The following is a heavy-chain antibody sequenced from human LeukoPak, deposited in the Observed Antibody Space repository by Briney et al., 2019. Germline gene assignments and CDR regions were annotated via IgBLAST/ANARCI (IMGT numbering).Heavy chain of an antibody. Sequence: GASLRLPCAASGFTFSSYAMSWVRQAPGKGLEWVSAISGSGGSTYYADSVKGRFTISRDNSKNTLYLQMNSLRAEDTAVYYCAKDPGYCSGGSCYLGRYGMDVWGQGTTVTVSS. CDR2: ISGSGGST. D-gene: IGHD2-15*01. J-gene: IGHJ6*02. CDR1: GFTFSSYA. CDR3: AKDPGYCSGGSCYLGRYGMDV. V-gene: IGHV3-23*01.